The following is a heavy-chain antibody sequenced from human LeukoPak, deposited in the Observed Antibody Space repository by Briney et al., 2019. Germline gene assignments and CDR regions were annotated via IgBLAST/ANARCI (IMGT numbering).Heavy chain of an antibody. CDR3: ARGRRIAPPVLGWGPKPYHYYYYMDV. CDR1: RDSISNYH. V-gene: IGHV4-59*01. Sequence: SETLSLSCTVSRDSISNYHWTWIRQPPGKGLKWIGYIYSSGSTNYNPSLNSRVTMSVDTSKNQFSLKLTSVTTADTALYYCARGRRIAPPVLGWGPKPYHYYYYMDVWGKGTPVTVSS. J-gene: IGHJ6*03. D-gene: IGHD3-10*01. CDR2: IYSSGST.